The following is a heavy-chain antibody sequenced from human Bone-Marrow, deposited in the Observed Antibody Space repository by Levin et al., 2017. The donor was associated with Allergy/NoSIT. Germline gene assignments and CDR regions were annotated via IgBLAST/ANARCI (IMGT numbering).Heavy chain of an antibody. J-gene: IGHJ4*02. CDR1: GFTFDDFA. CDR2: ISWNSDTI. Sequence: GGSLRLSCVASGFTFDDFAMHWVRQAPGKGLELVSGISWNSDTIDYADSVKGRFTISRDNARNSLFLQVNSLSAPDTALYYCVKDMGSSKWKDGLDHWGEGTQVTDSS. V-gene: IGHV3-9*01. D-gene: IGHD6-6*01. CDR3: VKDMGSSKWKDGLDH.